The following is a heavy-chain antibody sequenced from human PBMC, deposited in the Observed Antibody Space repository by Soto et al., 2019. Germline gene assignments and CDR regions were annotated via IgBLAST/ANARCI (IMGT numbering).Heavy chain of an antibody. J-gene: IGHJ4*02. Sequence: EVQLLQSGGGLGQPGGSLTLSCAASGFTFNNFAMTWVRQAPGKGLEWVSSVSSGGDNTWYADSVKGRFTISRDNPKNPLYLPMNILSAADTAVYYCAKVQLPHSNYGGGYLLDFWGQGTLVTVSS. CDR2: VSSGGDNT. CDR3: AKVQLPHSNYGGGYLLDF. V-gene: IGHV3-23*01. D-gene: IGHD4-4*01. CDR1: GFTFNNFA.